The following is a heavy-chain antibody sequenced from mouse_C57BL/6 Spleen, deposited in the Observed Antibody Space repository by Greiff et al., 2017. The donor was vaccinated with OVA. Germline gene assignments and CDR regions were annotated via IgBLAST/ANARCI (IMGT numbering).Heavy chain of an antibody. CDR2: IYPGNSDT. CDR1: GYTFTSYW. Sequence: EVQLLQSGTVLARPGASVKMSCTTSGYTFTSYWMHWVKQRPGQGLEWIGAIYPGNSDTSYNQKFKGKAKLTAVTTASTAYMGLSSLTNEDSAVYYCTRRDGYRTGGAMDYWGQGTSVTVSS. CDR3: TRRDGYRTGGAMDY. D-gene: IGHD2-3*01. V-gene: IGHV1-5*01. J-gene: IGHJ4*01.